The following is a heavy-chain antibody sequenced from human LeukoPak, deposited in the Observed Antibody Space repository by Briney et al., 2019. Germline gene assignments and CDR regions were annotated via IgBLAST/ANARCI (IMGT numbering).Heavy chain of an antibody. CDR1: GGSISSGSYY. D-gene: IGHD3-10*01. J-gene: IGHJ4*02. V-gene: IGHV4-61*02. Sequence: SETLSLTCTVSGGSISSGSYYWSWIRQPAGKGLEWIERIYTSGSTNYNPSLKSRVTISVDTSKNQFSLKLSSVTAADTAVYYCARGARVLLWFGELTPGVYTKPMNDYWGQGTLVTVSS. CDR3: ARGARVLLWFGELTPGVYTKPMNDY. CDR2: IYTSGST.